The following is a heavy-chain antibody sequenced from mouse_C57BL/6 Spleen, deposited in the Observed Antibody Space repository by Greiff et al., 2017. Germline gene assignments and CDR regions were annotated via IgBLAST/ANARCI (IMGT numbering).Heavy chain of an antibody. CDR2: IYPGAGDT. V-gene: IGHV1-82*01. D-gene: IGHD2-4*01. CDR1: GYAFSSSW. J-gene: IGHJ4*01. CDR3: TRFYDYDGENAMDY. Sequence: QVQLQQSGPELVKPGASVKISCKASGYAFSSSWMNWVKQRPGKGLEWIGRIYPGAGDTNYNGKFKGKATLTADKSSSTAYMQLSSLTSEDSAVYFCTRFYDYDGENAMDYWGQGTSVTVSS.